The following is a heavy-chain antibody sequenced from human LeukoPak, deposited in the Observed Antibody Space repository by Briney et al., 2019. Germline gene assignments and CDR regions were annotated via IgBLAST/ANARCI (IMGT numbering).Heavy chain of an antibody. CDR1: GGSVTYTNCY. Sequence: SETLSLTCTVSGGSVTYTNCYWGWIRQPPGEGLQWIGVIYYNGKTYYNPSLKSRVTISVDTSKNQFSLKLNSVTATDTAVYYCARHYGPWGQGTLVTVSS. V-gene: IGHV4-39*01. CDR3: ARHYGP. D-gene: IGHD3-10*01. CDR2: IYYNGKT. J-gene: IGHJ4*02.